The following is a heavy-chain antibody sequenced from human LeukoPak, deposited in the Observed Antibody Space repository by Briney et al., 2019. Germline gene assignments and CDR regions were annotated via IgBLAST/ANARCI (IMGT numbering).Heavy chain of an antibody. CDR2: ITPNSGGT. V-gene: IGHV1-2*02. Sequence: ASVTVSCKASGYTFTGYYMHWVRQAPGQGLEWMGWITPNSGGTNYAQQFQGSVTMTRDTSISTAYMELSRLRSDDTAVYYCAREGAVVGATNLDYWGQGTLVTVSS. D-gene: IGHD1-26*01. J-gene: IGHJ4*02. CDR1: GYTFTGYY. CDR3: AREGAVVGATNLDY.